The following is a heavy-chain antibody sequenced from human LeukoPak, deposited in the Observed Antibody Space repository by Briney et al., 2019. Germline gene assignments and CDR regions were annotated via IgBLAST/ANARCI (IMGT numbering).Heavy chain of an antibody. CDR2: ISNSAI. V-gene: IGHV3-9*01. CDR1: GFTFDDYA. J-gene: IGHJ4*02. Sequence: GGSLRLSCAASGFTFDDYAMHWVRQAPGKGLEWVSYISNSAILYADSVKGRFTISRDNAKNSLYLQMNSLRAEDTALYYCAKDISPGYGSGSPSFDYWGQGTLVTVSS. D-gene: IGHD3-10*01. CDR3: AKDISPGYGSGSPSFDY.